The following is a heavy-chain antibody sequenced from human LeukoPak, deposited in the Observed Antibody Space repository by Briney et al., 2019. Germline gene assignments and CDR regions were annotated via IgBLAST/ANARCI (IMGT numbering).Heavy chain of an antibody. Sequence: GESLKISCKGSGYSFTYWIGWVRQMPGKGLEWMGIIYSGDSHTKYSPSFQGRVTISADKSISAAYLQWSSLEASDTAMYYCASARHGDYVWDYWGQGTLVTVSS. CDR3: ASARHGDYVWDY. J-gene: IGHJ4*02. V-gene: IGHV5-51*01. CDR1: GYSFTYW. CDR2: IYSGDSHT. D-gene: IGHD4-17*01.